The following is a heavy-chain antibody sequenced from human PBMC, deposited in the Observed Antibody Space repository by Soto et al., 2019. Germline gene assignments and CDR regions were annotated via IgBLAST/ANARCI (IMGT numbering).Heavy chain of an antibody. J-gene: IGHJ4*02. CDR3: AKAKGSFDHTGPDQ. CDR1: GFSFSNYA. CDR2: FGVDYVT. Sequence: EVQLLESGGGLIQPGGSLRLSCATFGFSFSNYAMSWVRQARGKGLEWVSGFGVDYVTYYADSVRGRFTISRDNSKNTLYLQMNSLRAEDTALYYCAKAKGSFDHTGPDQWGQGTLVTVSS. D-gene: IGHD2-8*02. V-gene: IGHV3-23*01.